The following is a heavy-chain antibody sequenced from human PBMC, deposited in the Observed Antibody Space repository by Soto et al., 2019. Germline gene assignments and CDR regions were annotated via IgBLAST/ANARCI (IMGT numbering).Heavy chain of an antibody. CDR3: ASDLSGRADV. J-gene: IGHJ6*02. D-gene: IGHD3-10*01. CDR2: MNEDGGTT. Sequence: PXGSLRVSFSASGFTFSSYWMHWVRQAPGKGLVWVSRMNEDGGTTDYADSVKGRFTISRDNAKNTLYLQMNSLRVEDTAVYYCASDLSGRADVWGQGTTVTVSS. CDR1: GFTFSSYW. V-gene: IGHV3-74*01.